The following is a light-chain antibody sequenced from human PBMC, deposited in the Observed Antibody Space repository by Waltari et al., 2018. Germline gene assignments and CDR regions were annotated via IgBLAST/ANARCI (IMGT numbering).Light chain of an antibody. V-gene: IGLV2-14*03. CDR1: SSVVGRYQY. J-gene: IGLJ3*02. Sequence: QSALTQPASVSGSPGQSLTIPCTGTSSVVGRYQYVPWHQQHPGKAPKLIIYDVSNRPSGVSNRFSGSKSGNTASLTISGLQAEDEAEYFCSSYTSARTWVFGGGTKLTVL. CDR2: DVS. CDR3: SSYTSARTWV.